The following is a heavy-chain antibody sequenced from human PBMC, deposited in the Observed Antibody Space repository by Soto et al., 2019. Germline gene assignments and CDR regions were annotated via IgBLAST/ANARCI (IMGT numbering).Heavy chain of an antibody. CDR2: IYYSGSP. V-gene: IGHV4-31*03. CDR3: ARDPYNLDGIVL. J-gene: IGHJ4*02. D-gene: IGHD2-8*02. CDR1: GGSISSGGYY. Sequence: QVQLQESGPGLVKPSQALSLTCTVSGGSISSGGYYWGWIRQHPGKALEWIGYIYYSGSPYDDPSLKSRITLSVDTAKTQFTLTLGSVTAADTAVYSYARDPYNLDGIVLWGQGTLVTVSS.